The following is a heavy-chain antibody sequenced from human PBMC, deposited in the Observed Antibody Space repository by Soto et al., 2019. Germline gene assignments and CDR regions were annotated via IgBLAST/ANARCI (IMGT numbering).Heavy chain of an antibody. CDR2: ISYDGSNK. CDR3: ARDDGYYDSSGPITVSDY. V-gene: IGHV3-30-3*01. J-gene: IGHJ4*02. D-gene: IGHD3-22*01. Sequence: SGFTFSSYAMHWVRQAPGKGLEWVAVISYDGSNKYYADSVKGRFTISRDNAKNSLYLQMNSLRVEDTAVYYCARDDGYYDSSGPITVSDYWGQGTLVTVSS. CDR1: GFTFSSYA.